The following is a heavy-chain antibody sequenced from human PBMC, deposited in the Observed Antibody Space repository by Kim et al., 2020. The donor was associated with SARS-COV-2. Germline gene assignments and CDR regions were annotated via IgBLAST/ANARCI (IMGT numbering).Heavy chain of an antibody. V-gene: IGHV4-39*07. Sequence: NPSLKSRVTISVDTSRNQFSLRLNSVTAADTAVYFCADGGSGSYPEYFQHWGQGTLVTVSS. D-gene: IGHD1-26*01. J-gene: IGHJ1*01. CDR3: ADGGSGSYPEYFQH.